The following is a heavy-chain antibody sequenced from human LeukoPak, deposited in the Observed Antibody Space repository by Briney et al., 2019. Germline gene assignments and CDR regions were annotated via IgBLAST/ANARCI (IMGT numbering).Heavy chain of an antibody. V-gene: IGHV4-59*08. Sequence: SETLSLTCTVSGGSINSYYWSWIRQPPGKGLEWIGYIYYSGSTNYNSSLKSRVTISVDTSKNQFSLKLSSVTAADTAVYYCARSGLYDDAFDIWGQGTMVTVSS. CDR1: GGSINSYY. J-gene: IGHJ3*02. D-gene: IGHD2-2*02. CDR2: IYYSGST. CDR3: ARSGLYDDAFDI.